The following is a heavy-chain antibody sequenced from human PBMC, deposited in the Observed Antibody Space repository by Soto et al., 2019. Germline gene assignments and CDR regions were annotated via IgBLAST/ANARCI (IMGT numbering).Heavy chain of an antibody. CDR1: GGTFNSYI. CDR3: ARAFASNKYYFDS. V-gene: IGHV1-69*13. D-gene: IGHD3-3*02. J-gene: IGHJ4*02. CDR2: IIPIFGSA. Sequence: SVNVSCKTSGGTFNSYIMTWVRQAPGQGLEWMGGIIPIFGSADYAQKLQGRVTITADESTSTAYMELSSLRSEDTAVYYCARAFASNKYYFDSWGQGTQVTVSS.